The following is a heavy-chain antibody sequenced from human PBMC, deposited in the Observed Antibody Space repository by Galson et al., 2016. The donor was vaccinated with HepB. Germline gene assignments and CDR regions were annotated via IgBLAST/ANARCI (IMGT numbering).Heavy chain of an antibody. Sequence: ALVKPTQTLALTCTFSGFSLSTSGMCVNWIRQPPGKALEWLARIDWNDNKYYSTSLRTRLTISKDTSKNQVVLTMTNMDPVDTATFYCARTLSDYDCWSCFYDWGQGTLVTVSS. V-gene: IGHV2-70*11. J-gene: IGHJ4*02. CDR2: IDWNDNK. CDR1: GFSLSTSGMC. D-gene: IGHD3-3*01. CDR3: ARTLSDYDCWSCFYD.